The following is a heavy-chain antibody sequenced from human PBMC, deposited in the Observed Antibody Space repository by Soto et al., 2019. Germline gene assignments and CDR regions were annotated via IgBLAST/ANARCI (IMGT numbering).Heavy chain of an antibody. V-gene: IGHV3-23*01. CDR1: GFTFSTAA. J-gene: IGHJ5*02. Sequence: EIQLLESEGGLVQPGGSLRLSCEASGFTFSTAAMSWVRQAPGRGLEWVSAISPTNDHTFYANSVTGRFTISRDNSKNTVYLQMNSLRVDATAVYYCAKVGGGDHGSWGQGTLVAVSS. CDR2: ISPTNDHT. CDR3: AKVGGGDHGS. D-gene: IGHD2-21*02.